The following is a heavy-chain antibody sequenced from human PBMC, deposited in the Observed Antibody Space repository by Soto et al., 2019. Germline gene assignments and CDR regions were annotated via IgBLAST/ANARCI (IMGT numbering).Heavy chain of an antibody. CDR3: AKGRAWAAAGTGDAFDI. V-gene: IGHV3-9*01. CDR2: ISWNSGSI. Sequence: EVQLVESGGGLVQPGRSLRLSCAASGFTFDDYAMHWVRQAPGKGLEWVSGISWNSGSIGYADSVKGRFTISRDNAKNSLYLQMNSLRAEDTALYYCAKGRAWAAAGTGDAFDIWGQGTMVTVSS. D-gene: IGHD6-13*01. J-gene: IGHJ3*02. CDR1: GFTFDDYA.